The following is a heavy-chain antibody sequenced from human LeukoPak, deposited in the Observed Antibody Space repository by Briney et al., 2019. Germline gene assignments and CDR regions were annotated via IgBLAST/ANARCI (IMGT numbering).Heavy chain of an antibody. D-gene: IGHD3-22*01. J-gene: IGHJ1*01. CDR2: IKSDGST. Sequence: GGSLRLSCAASGFTFSSYWMHWVRQAPGKGLVWVSRIKSDGSTNYADSVKGRFTISRDNTKNTVSLQMNSLKDEDTGVYYCARAPSEIGGYYPEYFRHWGQGTLVTVSS. V-gene: IGHV3-74*01. CDR3: ARAPSEIGGYYPEYFRH. CDR1: GFTFSSYW.